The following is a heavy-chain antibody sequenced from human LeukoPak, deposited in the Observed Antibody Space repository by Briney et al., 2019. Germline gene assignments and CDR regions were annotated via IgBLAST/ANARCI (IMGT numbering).Heavy chain of an antibody. J-gene: IGHJ4*02. V-gene: IGHV4-59*08. Sequence: PSETLSLTCIVSGSISSYYWTWIRQPPGKGLEWIGHSYFTGNPNYNPFLKSRVTISVDPPKNQFSLKLTSVTAADTAVYYCAGLRSTVAWASFDYWGQGILVTVSS. CDR1: GSISSYY. CDR3: AGLRSTVAWASFDY. CDR2: SYFTGNP. D-gene: IGHD4-23*01.